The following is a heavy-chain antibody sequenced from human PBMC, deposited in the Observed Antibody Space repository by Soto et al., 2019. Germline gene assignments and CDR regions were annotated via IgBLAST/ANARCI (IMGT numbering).Heavy chain of an antibody. CDR1: GINVASFI. Sequence: QAHRVQSGAEVKKPGSSVMVSCKASGINVASFIMSWMRQAPEQGLEWMGKTAPMFKQTHYARKFVGRVTISADTATNTFYMELTDLKTEVTAVYYSTALGPWGQGTQVTVSS. D-gene: IGHD2-21*02. CDR2: TAPMFKQT. CDR3: TALGP. V-gene: IGHV1-69*08. J-gene: IGHJ5*02.